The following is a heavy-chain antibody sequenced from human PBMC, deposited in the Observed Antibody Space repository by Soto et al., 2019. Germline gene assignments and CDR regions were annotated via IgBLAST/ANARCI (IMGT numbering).Heavy chain of an antibody. V-gene: IGHV4-59*01. CDR2: IYYSGST. J-gene: IGHJ4*02. CDR3: ARDSGYFDY. CDR1: GCSISSYY. Sequence: SETLSLTCTVSGCSISSYYWSWIRQPPGKGLEWIGYIYYSGSTNYNPSLKSRVTISVDTSKNQFSLKLSSVTAADTAVYYCARDSGYFDYWGQGTLVTVSS.